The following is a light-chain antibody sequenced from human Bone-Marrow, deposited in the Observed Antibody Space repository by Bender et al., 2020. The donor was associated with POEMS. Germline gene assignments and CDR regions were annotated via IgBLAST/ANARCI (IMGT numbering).Light chain of an antibody. CDR1: SSNTGSGYD. CDR2: GYN. J-gene: IGLJ1*01. Sequence: QSVLTQPPSVSGAPGQRVTISCTGSSSNTGSGYDINWYQHLPGTAPKLLIYGYNNRPSGVFNRFSGSKSGNTASLTVSGLQAEDEADYYCCSYAGSGTFVFGTGTKVTVL. CDR3: CSYAGSGTFV. V-gene: IGLV1-40*01.